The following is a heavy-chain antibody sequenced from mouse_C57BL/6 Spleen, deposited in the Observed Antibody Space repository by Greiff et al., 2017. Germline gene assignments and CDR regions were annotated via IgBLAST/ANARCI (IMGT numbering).Heavy chain of an antibody. D-gene: IGHD2-5*01. CDR2: INPGSGGT. CDR3: ARWWYIYSNYDDAMDY. J-gene: IGHJ4*01. Sequence: VQRVESGAELVRPGTSVKVSCKASGYAFTNYLIEWVKQRPGQGLEWIGVINPGSGGTNYNEKFKGKATLTADKSSSTAYMQLSSLTSEDSAVYFWARWWYIYSNYDDAMDYWGQGTSVTVSS. V-gene: IGHV1-54*01. CDR1: GYAFTNYL.